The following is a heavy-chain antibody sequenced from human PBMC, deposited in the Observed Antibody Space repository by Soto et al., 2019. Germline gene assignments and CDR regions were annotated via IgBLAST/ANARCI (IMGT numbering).Heavy chain of an antibody. D-gene: IGHD1-26*01. CDR3: ARIVGATPPYYYGMDV. CDR1: GGTFSSYA. V-gene: IGHV1-69*13. J-gene: IGHJ6*02. Sequence: SVKVSCKASGGTFSSYAISWVRQAPGQGLEWMGGIIPICGTANYAQKFQGRVTITADESTSTAYMELSSLRSEDTAVYYCARIVGATPPYYYGMDVWGQGTTVTVSS. CDR2: IIPICGTA.